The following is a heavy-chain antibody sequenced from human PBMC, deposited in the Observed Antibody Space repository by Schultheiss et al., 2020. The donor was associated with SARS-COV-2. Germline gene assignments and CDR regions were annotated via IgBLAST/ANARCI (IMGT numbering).Heavy chain of an antibody. CDR3: ARGTYGDGGFDY. CDR2: IWYDGSNK. CDR1: GFTFSSYG. Sequence: GESLKISCAASGFTFSSYGMHWVRQAPGKGLEWVAVIWYDGSNKYYADSVKGRFTISRDNSKNTLYLQMNGLRTEETAVYYCARGTYGDGGFDYWGQGTLVTVSS. D-gene: IGHD4-17*01. V-gene: IGHV3-33*01. J-gene: IGHJ4*02.